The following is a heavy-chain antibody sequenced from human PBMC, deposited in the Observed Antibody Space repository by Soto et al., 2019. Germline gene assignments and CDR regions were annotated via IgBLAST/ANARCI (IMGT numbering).Heavy chain of an antibody. CDR3: ARERRYLDWLLVFDY. Sequence: SETLSLTCTFSCGSIISYYWSWIRQPAGKGLEWIGRIYISGSTNYNPSLKSRVTLSVDTSKNQFSLKLSSVTAADTAVYYCARERRYLDWLLVFDYWGQGALVTVS. D-gene: IGHD3-9*01. J-gene: IGHJ4*02. CDR2: IYISGST. CDR1: CGSIISYY. V-gene: IGHV4-4*07.